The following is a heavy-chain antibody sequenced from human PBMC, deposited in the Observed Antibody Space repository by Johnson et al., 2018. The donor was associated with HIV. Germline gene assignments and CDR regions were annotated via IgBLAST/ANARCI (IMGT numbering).Heavy chain of an antibody. V-gene: IGHV3-7*05. Sequence: VQLVESGGGVVQPGRSLRLSCAASGFTFSSYWMSWVRQAPGKGLEWVANIKQDGSEKYYVDSVKGRFTISRDNAKNSLYLQMNSLRAEDTAVYYCAKAGGIAAAGAFDIWGQGTVVTVSS. J-gene: IGHJ3*02. CDR2: IKQDGSEK. CDR1: GFTFSSYW. D-gene: IGHD6-13*01. CDR3: AKAGGIAAAGAFDI.